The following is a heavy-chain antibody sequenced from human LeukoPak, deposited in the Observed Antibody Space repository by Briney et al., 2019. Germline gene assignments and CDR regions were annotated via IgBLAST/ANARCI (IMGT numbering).Heavy chain of an antibody. CDR3: ARDTMIVVPHKYMDV. CDR2: ISSSGSTI. J-gene: IGHJ6*03. CDR1: GFTFSSYE. Sequence: GGSLRLSCAASGFTFSSYEMNWVRQAPGKGLEWVSYISSSGSTIYYADSVKGRFTISRDNAKNSLYLQMNSLRAEHTAVYHCARDTMIVVPHKYMDVWGKGTTVTISS. D-gene: IGHD3-22*01. V-gene: IGHV3-48*03.